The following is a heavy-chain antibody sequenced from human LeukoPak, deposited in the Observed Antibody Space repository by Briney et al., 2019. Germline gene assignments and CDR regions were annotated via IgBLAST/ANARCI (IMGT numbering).Heavy chain of an antibody. D-gene: IGHD5-18*01. CDR2: IYHSGST. V-gene: IGHV4-38-2*02. Sequence: SETLSLTCTVSGYSISSGYYWGWIRQPPGKGLEWIGSIYHSGSTYYNPSLKSRVTISVDTSKNQFSLKLSSVTAADTAVYYCARLTPWIRMYYFDYWGQGTLVTVSS. CDR3: ARLTPWIRMYYFDY. J-gene: IGHJ4*02. CDR1: GYSISSGYY.